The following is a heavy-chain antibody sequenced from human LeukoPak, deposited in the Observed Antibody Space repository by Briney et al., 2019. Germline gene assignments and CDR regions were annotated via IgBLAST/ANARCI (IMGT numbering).Heavy chain of an antibody. CDR2: ISSSSSTI. V-gene: IGHV3-48*01. D-gene: IGHD3-3*01. CDR1: GLTFSSYS. Sequence: GGSLRLSCAASGLTFSSYSMNWVRQAPGKGLEWVSYISSSSSTIYYADSVKGRFTISRDIAKHSLYLQMNSLRVEDTDVYFCARDDFWSGYYTPDYWGQGTLVTVSS. J-gene: IGHJ4*02. CDR3: ARDDFWSGYYTPDY.